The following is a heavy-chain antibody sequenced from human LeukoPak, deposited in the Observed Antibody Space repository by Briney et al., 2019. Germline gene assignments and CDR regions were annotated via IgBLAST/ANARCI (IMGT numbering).Heavy chain of an antibody. Sequence: PSETLSLTCTVSGGSVSSYYWSWIRQPPGKGLEWIGYIYYSGSANYNPSLKSRVTISIDTSKNQFSLRLSSVTAADTAVYYCARDNGGYPYYYGMDVWGQGTTVTVSS. CDR3: ARDNGGYPYYYGMDV. CDR1: GGSVSSYY. J-gene: IGHJ6*02. CDR2: IYYSGSA. V-gene: IGHV4-59*02. D-gene: IGHD1-26*01.